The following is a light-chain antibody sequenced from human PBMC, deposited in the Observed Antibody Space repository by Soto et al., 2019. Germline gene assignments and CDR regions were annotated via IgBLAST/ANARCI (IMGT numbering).Light chain of an antibody. CDR2: LAS. CDR1: QAISNY. J-gene: IGKJ3*01. CDR3: QNYNNAPFT. Sequence: DIQMTQSPSSLSASVGDRVTITCRASQAISNYLAWYQQKPGKVPRLLIYLASTLQSGVPSRFSGSGFGTDFTLTISSLQPEDVATYYCQNYNNAPFTFGPGTKVDIK. V-gene: IGKV1-27*01.